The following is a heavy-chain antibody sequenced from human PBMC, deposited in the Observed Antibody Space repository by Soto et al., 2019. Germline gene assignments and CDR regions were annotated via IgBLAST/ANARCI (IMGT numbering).Heavy chain of an antibody. D-gene: IGHD2-15*01. Sequence: QVQLVESGGGVVQPGRSLRLSCAASGFTFSSYAMHWVRQAPGKGLEWVAVISSDGSNNYYADSVKGRFTISRDNSKNTLYLQMNSLRAEDTALYYCARFKGCSGGSCYAYFDDWGQGTLVTVSS. CDR2: ISSDGSNN. CDR1: GFTFSSYA. J-gene: IGHJ4*02. CDR3: ARFKGCSGGSCYAYFDD. V-gene: IGHV3-30-3*01.